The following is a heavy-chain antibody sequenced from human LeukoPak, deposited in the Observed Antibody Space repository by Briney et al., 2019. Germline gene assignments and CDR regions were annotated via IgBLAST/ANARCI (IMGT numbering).Heavy chain of an antibody. V-gene: IGHV1-2*02. Sequence: ASAKVSCKASGYTFTGYYMHWVRQAPGQGLEWMGWINPNSGGTNYAQKFQGRVTMTRDTSISTAYMELSRLRSDDTAVYYCARGEDSSGHDAFDIWGQGTMVTVSS. CDR3: ARGEDSSGHDAFDI. D-gene: IGHD3-22*01. J-gene: IGHJ3*02. CDR1: GYTFTGYY. CDR2: INPNSGGT.